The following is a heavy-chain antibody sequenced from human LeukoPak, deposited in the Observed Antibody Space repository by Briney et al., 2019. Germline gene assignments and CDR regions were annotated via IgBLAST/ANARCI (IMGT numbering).Heavy chain of an antibody. CDR1: GGSFSGYY. CDR2: IYYSGST. V-gene: IGHV4-34*09. D-gene: IGHD6-13*01. J-gene: IGHJ4*02. Sequence: PSETLSLTCAVYGGSFSGYYWSWIRQPPGKGLEWIGYIYYSGSTYYNPSLKSRVTISVDTSKNQFSLKLSSVTAADTAVYYCAREVAAAGIDYWGQGTLVTVSS. CDR3: AREVAAAGIDY.